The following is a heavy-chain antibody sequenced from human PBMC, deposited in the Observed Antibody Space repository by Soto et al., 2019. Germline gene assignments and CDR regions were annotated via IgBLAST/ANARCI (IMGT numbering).Heavy chain of an antibody. CDR1: VCSFTDYH. D-gene: IGHD2-8*01. CDR2: INPKSGGT. CDR3: ARGDSTDCSNGVCSFFYNHDMDV. J-gene: IGHJ6*02. Sequence: ASVNVSCKASVCSFTDYHILWVRQAPGQGLEGLGRINPKSGGTSTAQKFQGWVTKTTDTSISTASMELTRLTSDDTAIYYCARGDSTDCSNGVCSFFYNHDMDVWGQGTTVTVSS. V-gene: IGHV1-2*04.